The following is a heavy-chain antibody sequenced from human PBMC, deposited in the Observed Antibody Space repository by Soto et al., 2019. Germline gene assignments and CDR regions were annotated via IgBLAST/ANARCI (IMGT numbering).Heavy chain of an antibody. J-gene: IGHJ5*02. Sequence: QVQLQESGPGLVKPSQTLSLTCTVSGGSISSGGYYWSWIRQHPGKGLEWIGYIYYSGSTYYNPSLKSRVTISVDTSKNQFSLKLSSVTAADTAVYYSARGYCSSTSCYSGVSRGNSFDPWGQGTLVTVSS. D-gene: IGHD2-2*02. CDR2: IYYSGST. V-gene: IGHV4-31*03. CDR3: ARGYCSSTSCYSGVSRGNSFDP. CDR1: GGSISSGGYY.